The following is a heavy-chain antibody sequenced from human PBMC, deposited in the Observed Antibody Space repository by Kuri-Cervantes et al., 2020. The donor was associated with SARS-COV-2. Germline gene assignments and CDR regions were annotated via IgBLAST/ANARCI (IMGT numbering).Heavy chain of an antibody. J-gene: IGHJ4*02. CDR2: ISAYNGNT. Sequence: ASVKVACKASGYTFTSYGISWVRQAPGQGLEWMGWISAYNGNTNYAQKLQGRVTMTTDTSTSTAYMELRSLRYDDTAVYYCATGEPVPLHLQIARRPDFNSWGQGTLVTVSS. CDR3: ATGEPVPLHLQIARRPDFNS. CDR1: GYTFTSYG. V-gene: IGHV1-18*01. D-gene: IGHD1-26*01.